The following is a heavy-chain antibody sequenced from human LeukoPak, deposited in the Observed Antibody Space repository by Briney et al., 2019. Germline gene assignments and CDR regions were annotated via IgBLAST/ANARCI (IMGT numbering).Heavy chain of an antibody. Sequence: GRSLRLSCAASGFTFSSYGMHWVRQAPGKGLEWVAVISYDGSNKYYADSVKGRFTISRDNSKNTLYLQMNSLRAEDTAVYYCAPGDSSGYGYFDYRGQGTLVTVSS. CDR3: APGDSSGYGYFDY. V-gene: IGHV3-30*03. CDR1: GFTFSSYG. D-gene: IGHD3-22*01. J-gene: IGHJ4*02. CDR2: ISYDGSNK.